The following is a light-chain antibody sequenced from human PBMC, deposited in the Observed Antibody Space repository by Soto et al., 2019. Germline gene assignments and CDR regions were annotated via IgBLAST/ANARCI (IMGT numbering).Light chain of an antibody. Sequence: DIQMTQSPSSLSASVGYRVTITCQASQDISNYLNWYQQKPGKAPKLLIYDASNLETGVPSRFSGSGSGTDFTLTISSLQPEDIETYYCQQYDNLLFTFGPGTKVDIK. CDR3: QQYDNLLFT. J-gene: IGKJ3*01. CDR1: QDISNY. V-gene: IGKV1-33*01. CDR2: DAS.